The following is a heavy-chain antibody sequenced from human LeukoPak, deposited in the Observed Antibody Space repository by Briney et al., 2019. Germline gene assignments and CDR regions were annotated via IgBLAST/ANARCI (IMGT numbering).Heavy chain of an antibody. CDR2: IIPILGIA. V-gene: IGHV1-69*10. CDR1: GGTFSSYA. CDR3: ARDRGVGDGYNSYFDY. J-gene: IGHJ4*02. Sequence: SVKVSCKASGGTFSSYAISWVRQAPGQGLEWMGGIIPILGIANYAQKFQGRVTITADKSTSTAYMELSSLRSEDTAVYYCARDRGVGDGYNSYFDYWGQGTLVTVSS. D-gene: IGHD5-24*01.